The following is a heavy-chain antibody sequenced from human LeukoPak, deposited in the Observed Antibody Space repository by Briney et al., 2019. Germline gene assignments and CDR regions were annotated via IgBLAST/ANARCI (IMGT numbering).Heavy chain of an antibody. J-gene: IGHJ6*03. CDR3: ARDSTVTTRVYYYYYYMDV. V-gene: IGHV1-3*01. CDR1: GYTFTSYA. Sequence: ASVKVSCKASGYTFTSYAMHWVRQAPGQRLEWMGWINAGNGNTKYSQELQGRVTMTTDTSTSAAYMELRSLRSDDTAVYYCARDSTVTTRVYYYYYYMDVWGKGTTVIVSS. D-gene: IGHD4-17*01. CDR2: INAGNGNT.